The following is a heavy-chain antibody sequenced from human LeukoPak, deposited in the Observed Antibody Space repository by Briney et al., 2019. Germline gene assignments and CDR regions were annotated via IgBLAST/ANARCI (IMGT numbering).Heavy chain of an antibody. CDR2: VDPEDGET. J-gene: IGHJ3*02. D-gene: IGHD3-22*01. Sequence: RASVKVSCKASGYTFTGYYMHWVQQAPGKGLEWMGLVDPEDGETIYAEKFQGRVTITADTSTDTAYMELSSLRSEDTAVYYCAIRHMIVVARGAFDIWGQGTMVTVSS. V-gene: IGHV1-69-2*01. CDR1: GYTFTGYY. CDR3: AIRHMIVVARGAFDI.